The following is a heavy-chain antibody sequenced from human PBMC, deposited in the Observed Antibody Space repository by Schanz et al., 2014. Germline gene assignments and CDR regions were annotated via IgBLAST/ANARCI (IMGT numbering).Heavy chain of an antibody. CDR2: ISSSSSYI. CDR3: ARGGRDGIRASNYFDS. D-gene: IGHD3-10*01. V-gene: IGHV3-21*02. J-gene: IGHJ4*02. CDR1: GFTFSTYY. Sequence: EVQLVESGGGLVKPGGSLRLSCAASGFTFSTYYMNWVRQAPGKGLEWVSSISSSSSYISYADSVKGRFTISRDNAKNTLYFQLNSLRAEDTAVYYCARGGRDGIRASNYFDSWGQGTLVVVSS.